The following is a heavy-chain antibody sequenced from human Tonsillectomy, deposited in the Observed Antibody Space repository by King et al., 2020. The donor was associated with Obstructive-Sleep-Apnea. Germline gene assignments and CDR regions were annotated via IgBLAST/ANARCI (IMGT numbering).Heavy chain of an antibody. CDR1: GYTFAAYY. J-gene: IGHJ6*02. CDR2: INANSGGT. V-gene: IGHV1-2*02. CDR3: ARDVTTVSTPGSGMDV. Sequence: QLVQSGAEVKKPGASVKVSCKTSGYTFAAYYMHWVRQAPGQGLEWMGWINANSGGTNYAQNFRGRVTMTRDTSISTAYMELTILRSDDTAIYYCARDVTTVSTPGSGMDVWGQGTTVTVSS. D-gene: IGHD4-23*01.